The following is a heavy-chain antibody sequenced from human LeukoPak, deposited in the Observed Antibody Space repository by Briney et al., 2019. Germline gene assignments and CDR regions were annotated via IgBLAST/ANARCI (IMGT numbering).Heavy chain of an antibody. CDR1: ESPFSDSW. J-gene: IGHJ4*02. V-gene: IGHV3-74*03. CDR3: AKEGGYSSGWYQLYYFDY. D-gene: IGHD6-19*01. Sequence: QPGGSLRLSCAALESPFSDSWMHWVRQAPGKGLQWVALITSDGSETTYADSVRGRFTISRDNAKNTLFLQMNSLGAEGTAVYYCAKEGGYSSGWYQLYYFDYWGQGTLVTVSS. CDR2: ITSDGSET.